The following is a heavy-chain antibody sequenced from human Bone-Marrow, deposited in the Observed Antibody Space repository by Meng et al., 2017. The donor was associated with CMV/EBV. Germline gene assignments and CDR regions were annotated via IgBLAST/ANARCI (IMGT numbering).Heavy chain of an antibody. CDR1: GFTFSSYG. D-gene: IGHD3-10*01. J-gene: IGHJ3*02. V-gene: IGHV3-30*02. CDR2: IRYDGSNK. Sequence: GESLKISCAASGFTFSSYGMHWVRQAPGKGLEWVAFIRYDGSNKYYADSVKGRFTISRDNSKNTLYLQMNSLRAEDTAVYYCARDGYGSGSYFAFDIWGQGTMVTVSS. CDR3: ARDGYGSGSYFAFDI.